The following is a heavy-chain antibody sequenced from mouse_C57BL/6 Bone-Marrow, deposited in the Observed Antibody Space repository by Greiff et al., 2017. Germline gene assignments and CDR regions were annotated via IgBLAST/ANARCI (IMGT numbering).Heavy chain of an antibody. Sequence: VQLQQSGPELVKPGASVKISCKASGYAFSSSWMNWVKQRPGKGLEWIGRIYPGDGDTNYNGKFKGKATLTADKSSSTAYMQLSSLTSEDSAVYYYAIWLPYYCDFWVQGTTITVSS. CDR2: IYPGDGDT. CDR3: AIWLPYYCDF. D-gene: IGHD2-2*01. J-gene: IGHJ2*01. CDR1: GYAFSSSW. V-gene: IGHV1-82*01.